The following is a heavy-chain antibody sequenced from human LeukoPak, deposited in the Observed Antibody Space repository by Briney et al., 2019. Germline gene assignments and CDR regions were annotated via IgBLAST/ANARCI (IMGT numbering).Heavy chain of an antibody. CDR3: ARERGGTSPYWYFDL. Sequence: SGRSLRLSCAASGFSFSTYGIHWVRQAPGKGLEWVAFISHDGSDKYFADSVKGRFTISRDNSKNTLLLQMNSLRAEDTAVYFCARERGGTSPYWYFDLWGRGTLVTVSS. J-gene: IGHJ2*01. CDR2: ISHDGSDK. CDR1: GFSFSTYG. V-gene: IGHV3-33*05. D-gene: IGHD1-7*01.